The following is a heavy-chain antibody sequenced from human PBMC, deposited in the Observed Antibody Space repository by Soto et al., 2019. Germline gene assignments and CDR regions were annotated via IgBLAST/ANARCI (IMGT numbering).Heavy chain of an antibody. CDR1: GVTFSSYA. CDR3: ARVPIAAAGGGFYNWFDP. CDR2: ISYDGSNK. V-gene: IGHV3-30-3*01. D-gene: IGHD6-13*01. Sequence: GGSLRLSCAASGVTFSSYAMHWVRQAPGKGLEWVAVISYDGSNKYYADSVKGRFTISRDNSKNTLYLQMNSLRAEDTAVYYCARVPIAAAGGGFYNWFDPWGQGTLVTVSS. J-gene: IGHJ5*02.